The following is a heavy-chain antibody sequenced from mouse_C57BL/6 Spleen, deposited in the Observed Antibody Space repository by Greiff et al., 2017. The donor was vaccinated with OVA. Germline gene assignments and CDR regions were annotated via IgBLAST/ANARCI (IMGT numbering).Heavy chain of an antibody. CDR1: GYTFTSYW. V-gene: IGHV1-53*01. D-gene: IGHD4-1*01. CDR2: INPSNGGT. Sequence: QVQLQQPGTELVQPGASVKLSCKASGYTFTSYWMHWVKQRPGQGLEWIGNINPSNGGTNYNEQFKSKATLTVDKSSSTAYMQLSSLTAEDSAVDYCASPNWDSWYFDVWGTGTTVTVSS. CDR3: ASPNWDSWYFDV. J-gene: IGHJ1*03.